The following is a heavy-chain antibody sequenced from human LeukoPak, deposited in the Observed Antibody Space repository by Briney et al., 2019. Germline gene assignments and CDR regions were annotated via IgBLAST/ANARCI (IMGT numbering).Heavy chain of an antibody. CDR2: IHSIDGT. CDR3: ARDRTMTGDRGIDY. Sequence: GGSLRLSCAASGFTFSGYSMNWVRQAPGKVLDWDSAIHSIDGTYYADSVKGRVNISRDNTLNSLYLQMNSVREADTGISYCARDRTMTGDRGIDYWGQGTPVTVSS. V-gene: IGHV3-21*01. J-gene: IGHJ4*02. CDR1: GFTFSGYS. D-gene: IGHD3-22*01.